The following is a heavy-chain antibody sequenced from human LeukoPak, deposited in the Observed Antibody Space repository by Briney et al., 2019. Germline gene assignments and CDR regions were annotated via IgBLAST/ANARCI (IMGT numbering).Heavy chain of an antibody. CDR2: ISGSGGST. CDR1: GFTFSSYG. V-gene: IGHV3-23*01. D-gene: IGHD4-17*01. Sequence: PGGTLRLSCAASGFTFSSYGMSWVRQAPGKGLEWVSAISGSGGSTYYADSVKGRFTISRDNSKNTLYLQMNSLRAEDTAVYYCAKDPRNEIAVTTLDYWGQGTLVTVSS. J-gene: IGHJ4*02. CDR3: AKDPRNEIAVTTLDY.